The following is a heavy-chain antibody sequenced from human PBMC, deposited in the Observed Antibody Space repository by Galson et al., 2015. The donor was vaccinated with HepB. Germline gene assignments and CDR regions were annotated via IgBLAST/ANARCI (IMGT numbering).Heavy chain of an antibody. V-gene: IGHV3-33*01. CDR3: ARGMGYSYGYFDS. J-gene: IGHJ4*02. Sequence: SLRLSCAASGFTFRTYNIHWVRQAPGKGLEWVAAIWYDGSNKYYADSVKGRFTISRDNSNNTAHVQMNSLRAEDTGLYFCARGMGYSYGYFDSWGQGTLVTVSS. D-gene: IGHD5-18*01. CDR1: GFTFRTYN. CDR2: IWYDGSNK.